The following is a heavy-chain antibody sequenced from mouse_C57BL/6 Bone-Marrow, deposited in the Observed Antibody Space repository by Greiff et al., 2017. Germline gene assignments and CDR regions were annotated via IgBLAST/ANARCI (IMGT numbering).Heavy chain of an antibody. D-gene: IGHD2-3*01. CDR3: ARKGLMIFYAMDY. J-gene: IGHJ4*01. CDR2: IYPGDGDT. V-gene: IGHV1-82*01. CDR1: GYAFSSSW. Sequence: VQLQQSGPELVKPGASVKISCKASGYAFSSSWMNWVKQRPGKGLEWIGRIYPGDGDTNYNGKFKGKATLTADKSSSTAYMQLSSLTSEDSAVYFCARKGLMIFYAMDYWGQGTSVTVSS.